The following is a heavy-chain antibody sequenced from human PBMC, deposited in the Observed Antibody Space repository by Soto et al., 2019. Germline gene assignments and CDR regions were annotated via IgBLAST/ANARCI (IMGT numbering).Heavy chain of an antibody. J-gene: IGHJ5*02. CDR1: GFTFSSYA. CDR2: MSSDGTNK. V-gene: IGHV3-30*18. Sequence: QVQLVESGGGVVQPGTSLRLSCAASGFTFSSYAMHWVRQAPGEGLEWVAAMSSDGTNKYYADSVKGRFTISRDNSKNTLYLQMNSLRAEDTAVYYCAKTPWEKYYSSWFDHWGQGTLVTVSS. D-gene: IGHD1-26*01. CDR3: AKTPWEKYYSSWFDH.